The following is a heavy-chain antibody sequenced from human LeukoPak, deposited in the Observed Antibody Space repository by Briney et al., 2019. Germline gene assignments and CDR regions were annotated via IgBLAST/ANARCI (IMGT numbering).Heavy chain of an antibody. CDR1: GGSISSGGYY. Sequence: SETLSLTCTVSGGSISSGGYYWSWIRQHPGKGLEWIGYIYYSGSTYYNPSLKSRVTISVDTSKNQFSLKLSSVTAADTAVYYCAGEQRNIVVVPAAIFGHNWFDPWGQGTLVTVSS. J-gene: IGHJ5*02. CDR3: AGEQRNIVVVPAAIFGHNWFDP. V-gene: IGHV4-31*03. CDR2: IYYSGST. D-gene: IGHD2-2*01.